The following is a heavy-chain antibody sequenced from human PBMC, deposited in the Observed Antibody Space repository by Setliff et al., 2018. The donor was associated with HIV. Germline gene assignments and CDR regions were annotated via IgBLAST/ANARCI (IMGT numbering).Heavy chain of an antibody. J-gene: IGHJ6*03. CDR2: ISRNSDTI. V-gene: IGHV3-48*01. CDR3: ARVQYFNSGGYWATIRHYYYMDV. Sequence: SGVTFSSYSMNWVRQAPGKGLEWLSYISRNSDTIYYADSVKGRFTISRDNAENSLFLQMNSLRAEDTAVYYCARVQYFNSGGYWATIRHYYYMDVWGKGTAVTVSS. CDR1: GVTFSSYS. D-gene: IGHD3-22*01.